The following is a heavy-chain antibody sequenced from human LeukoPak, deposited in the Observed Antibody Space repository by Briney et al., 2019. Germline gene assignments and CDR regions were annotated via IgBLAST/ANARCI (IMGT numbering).Heavy chain of an antibody. Sequence: GGSLRLSCAASGFAFSSYTMNWVRQAPGKGLEWVSYISSGGDTTHYADPVKGRFTISRDNAKNSLYLQMSSLRVEDTAVYYCASSIALLWFGGFDPWGQGTLVTVSS. V-gene: IGHV3-48*04. D-gene: IGHD3-10*01. CDR1: GFAFSSYT. CDR2: ISSGGDTT. J-gene: IGHJ5*02. CDR3: ASSIALLWFGGFDP.